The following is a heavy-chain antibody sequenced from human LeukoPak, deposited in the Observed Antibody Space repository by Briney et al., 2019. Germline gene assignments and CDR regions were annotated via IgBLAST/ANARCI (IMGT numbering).Heavy chain of an antibody. V-gene: IGHV1-46*01. J-gene: IGHJ6*02. CDR2: VNPSGGST. CDR1: GYTFTSYF. Sequence: ASVKVSCKASGYTFTSYFMHWVRQAPGQGLEWMGIVNPSGGSTSYAQKFQGRVTLTRDTSTGTVYMELSSLRSDDTAVYYCARAFNYYHGMDVWGQGTTVTVSS. CDR3: ARAFNYYHGMDV.